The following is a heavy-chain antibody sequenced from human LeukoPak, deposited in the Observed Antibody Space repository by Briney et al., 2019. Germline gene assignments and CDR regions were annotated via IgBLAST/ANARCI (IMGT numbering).Heavy chain of an antibody. CDR2: INPNSDDT. CDR3: ARFEYSSSHFDY. J-gene: IGHJ4*02. CDR1: GYTFTGYY. V-gene: IGHV1-2*06. Sequence: GASVKVSCKASGYTFTGYYIHWVRQAPGQWLEWMGRINPNSDDTYYAQKFQGRVTMTRDTSISTAYMELSSLRSDDTAVYYCARFEYSSSHFDYWGQGTLVTVSS. D-gene: IGHD6-6*01.